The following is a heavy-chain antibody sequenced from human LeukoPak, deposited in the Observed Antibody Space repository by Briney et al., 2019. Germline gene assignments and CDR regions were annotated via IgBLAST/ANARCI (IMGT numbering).Heavy chain of an antibody. Sequence: GGSLRLSCAASGFTFSNAWMSWVRQAPGKGLEWVGRIKSKTDGGTTDYAAPVKGRFTISRDDSKNTLYLQMNSLKTEDTAVYYCTTGLLLWFGELLRLDRLSDYWGQGTLVTVSS. D-gene: IGHD3-10*01. CDR1: GFTFSNAW. J-gene: IGHJ4*02. V-gene: IGHV3-15*01. CDR2: IKSKTDGGTT. CDR3: TTGLLLWFGELLRLDRLSDY.